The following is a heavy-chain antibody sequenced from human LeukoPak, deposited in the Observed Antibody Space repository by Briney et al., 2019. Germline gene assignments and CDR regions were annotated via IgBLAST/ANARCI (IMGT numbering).Heavy chain of an antibody. Sequence: GGSLRLSCTASGFTFSDYYMSWIRQAPGKGLEWISYISSSGTTIYYADSVKGRFTISRDNAKNSLYLQMNSLRGEDTAVYYCARGITIFGVVTQTWGQGTLVTVSS. J-gene: IGHJ4*02. CDR2: ISSSGTTI. V-gene: IGHV3-11*01. CDR1: GFTFSDYY. CDR3: ARGITIFGVVTQT. D-gene: IGHD3-3*01.